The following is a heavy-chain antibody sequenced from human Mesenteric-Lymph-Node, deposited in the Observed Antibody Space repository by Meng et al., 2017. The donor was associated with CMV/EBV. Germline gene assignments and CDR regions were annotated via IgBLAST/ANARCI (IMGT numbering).Heavy chain of an antibody. Sequence: GGSLRLSCAASGFTFSNYWMHWVRQVPGEGLVWVSRINSEGSRTDYADSVKGRFTISRDSAKNTLYLQMNSLRAEDMALYYCAKDSGSYPKYYFDYWGQGTLVTVSS. CDR1: GFTFSNYW. J-gene: IGHJ4*02. CDR3: AKDSGSYPKYYFDY. CDR2: INSEGSRT. V-gene: IGHV3-74*01. D-gene: IGHD1-26*01.